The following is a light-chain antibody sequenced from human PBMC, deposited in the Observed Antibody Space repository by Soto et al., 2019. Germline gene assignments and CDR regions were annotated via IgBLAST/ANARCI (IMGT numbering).Light chain of an antibody. Sequence: EIVLTQSPGTLSLSPGERVTLSCRASQSVTRSFLAWYQQKPGQAPRLLIYGASSRSTGIPDSFSGSGSGTDFTPANSTLEPKAFPVYYCHAYCYSTQAFGPRTKVDIK. CDR2: GAS. CDR1: QSVTRSF. J-gene: IGKJ3*01. V-gene: IGKV3-20*01. CDR3: HAYCYSTQA.